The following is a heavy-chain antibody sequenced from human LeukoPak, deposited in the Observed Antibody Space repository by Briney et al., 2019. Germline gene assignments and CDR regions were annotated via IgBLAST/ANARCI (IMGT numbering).Heavy chain of an antibody. CDR3: ARGGGSSWYGRGNNWFDP. CDR1: GDSISSSNYY. V-gene: IGHV4-39*07. CDR2: IYYSGSA. J-gene: IGHJ5*02. Sequence: PSETLSLTCTVSGDSISSSNYYWGWIRQPPGKGLEWIGNIYYSGSAYYNPSLKSRVTISVDTSKNQFSLKLSSVTAADTAVYYCARGGGSSWYGRGNNWFDPWGQGTLVTVSS. D-gene: IGHD6-13*01.